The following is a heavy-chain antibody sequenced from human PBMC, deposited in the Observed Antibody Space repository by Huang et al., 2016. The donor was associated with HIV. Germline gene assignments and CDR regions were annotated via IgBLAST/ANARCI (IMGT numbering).Heavy chain of an antibody. CDR2: INPSGST. Sequence: QVQLQQWGAGLLKPSETLSLTCAVYGGSFSGYYWSWIRQSPGKGLEWIGEINPSGSTNYHPSLKIRLTISVDTSKNQFSLKLSSVTAADTAVYYCARERMMSWLDDHDAFDIWGQGTMVTVSS. CDR3: ARERMMSWLDDHDAFDI. D-gene: IGHD1-1*01. J-gene: IGHJ3*02. CDR1: GGSFSGYY. V-gene: IGHV4-34*01.